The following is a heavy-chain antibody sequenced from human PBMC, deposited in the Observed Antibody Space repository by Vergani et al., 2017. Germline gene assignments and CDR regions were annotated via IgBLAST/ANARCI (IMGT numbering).Heavy chain of an antibody. CDR3: ARVVGSRSGPYYDFWSGYSFFDY. CDR1: GYTFTSYD. D-gene: IGHD3-3*01. J-gene: IGHJ4*02. V-gene: IGHV1-8*01. CDR2: MNPNSGNT. Sequence: QVQLVQSGAEVKKPGASVKVSCKASGYTFTSYDINWVRQATGQGLEWMGWMNPNSGNTGYAQKFQGRVTMTRNTSISTAYMELSSLRSEDTAVYYCARVVGSRSGPYYDFWSGYSFFDYWGQGTLVTVSS.